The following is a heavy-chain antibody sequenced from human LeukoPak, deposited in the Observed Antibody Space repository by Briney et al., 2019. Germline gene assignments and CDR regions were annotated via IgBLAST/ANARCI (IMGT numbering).Heavy chain of an antibody. CDR3: ASRTYYYDSSGYYHRGNY. Sequence: SETLSLTCAVYGGSFSGYYWSWIRQPPGKGLEWIGEINHSGSTNYNPSLKSRVTISVDTSKNQFSLKLSSVTAADTAVYYCASRTYYYDSSGYYHRGNYWGQGTLVTVSS. D-gene: IGHD3-22*01. V-gene: IGHV4-34*01. CDR2: INHSGST. CDR1: GGSFSGYY. J-gene: IGHJ4*02.